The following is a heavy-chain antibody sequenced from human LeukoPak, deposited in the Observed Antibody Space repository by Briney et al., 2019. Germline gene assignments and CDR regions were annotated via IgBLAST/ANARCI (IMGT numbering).Heavy chain of an antibody. D-gene: IGHD3-3*01. Sequence: GGSLRLSCAASGFTFSSYAMQWVREAPGKGREGGAFIRYDGSNKYYADSVKGRFTISRDNSKNTLYLQMNSLRAEDTAVYYCAKDGDYDFWSGYYGPEGVDYWGPGTLVTVSP. CDR3: AKDGDYDFWSGYYGPEGVDY. CDR2: IRYDGSNK. J-gene: IGHJ4*02. V-gene: IGHV3-30*02. CDR1: GFTFSSYA.